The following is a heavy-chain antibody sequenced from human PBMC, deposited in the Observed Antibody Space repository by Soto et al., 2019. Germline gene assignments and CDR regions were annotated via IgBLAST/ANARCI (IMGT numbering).Heavy chain of an antibody. J-gene: IGHJ5*02. CDR1: GYTFTSYG. V-gene: IGHV1-18*01. CDR3: ALVPAASQAFDP. D-gene: IGHD2-2*01. CDR2: ISAYNGNT. Sequence: ASVRVSCKASGYTFTSYGISWVRQAPGQGLEWMGWISAYNGNTNYAQKLQGRVTMTTDTSTSTAYMELRSLRSDDTAVYYCALVPAASQAFDPWGQGTLVTVSS.